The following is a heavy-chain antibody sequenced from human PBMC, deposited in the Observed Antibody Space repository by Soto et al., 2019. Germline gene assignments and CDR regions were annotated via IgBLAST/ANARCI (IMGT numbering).Heavy chain of an antibody. J-gene: IGHJ6*02. D-gene: IGHD3-3*02. CDR1: GFTFSSYA. Sequence: AGGSLRLSCAASGFTFSSYAMSWVRQAPGKGLEWVSAISGSGGSTYYADSVKGRFTISRDNSKNTLYLQMNSLRAEDTAVYYCAKDSHFWSGFPQYGMDVWGQGTTVTVSS. CDR3: AKDSHFWSGFPQYGMDV. CDR2: ISGSGGST. V-gene: IGHV3-23*01.